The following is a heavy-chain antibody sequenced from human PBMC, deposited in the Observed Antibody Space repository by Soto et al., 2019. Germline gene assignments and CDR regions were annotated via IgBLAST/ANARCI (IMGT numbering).Heavy chain of an antibody. CDR1: FSSYW. Sequence: EVPLVESGGGLVQPGGSLRLSCAASFSSYWMHWVRQAPGKGLLWVSRINSDGSSTSYADSVKGRFTISRDNAKNKLYLQMNSLRVEDTAVYYCARGGVNYGSGSYDVWGQGTTVTVSS. V-gene: IGHV3-74*01. CDR2: INSDGSST. D-gene: IGHD3-10*01. J-gene: IGHJ6*02. CDR3: ARGGVNYGSGSYDV.